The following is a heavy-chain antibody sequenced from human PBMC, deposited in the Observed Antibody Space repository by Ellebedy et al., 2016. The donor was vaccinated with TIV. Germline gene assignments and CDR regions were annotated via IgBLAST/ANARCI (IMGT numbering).Heavy chain of an antibody. D-gene: IGHD4-17*01. CDR3: ATDGSYGDFRSPAHAFER. V-gene: IGHV3-7*01. CDR1: RFSFRSYW. Sequence: GGSPRLSCAASRFSFRSYWMSWVRQAPGRGLEWVANINQDESQRYYVDSVKGRFTISRDNTKSSLYLQMNNLSAEDSAVYYCATDGSYGDFRSPAHAFERWGQGTMVSVSS. J-gene: IGHJ3*02. CDR2: INQDESQR.